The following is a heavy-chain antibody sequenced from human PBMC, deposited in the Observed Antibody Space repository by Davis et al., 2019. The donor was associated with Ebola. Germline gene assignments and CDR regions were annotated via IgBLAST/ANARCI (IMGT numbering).Heavy chain of an antibody. CDR2: ISWNSGSI. V-gene: IGHV3-9*01. CDR1: GFTFDDYA. D-gene: IGHD6-13*01. CDR3: AKDLTGSSWYIDY. J-gene: IGHJ4*02. Sequence: SLKISCAASGFTFDDYAMHWVRQAPGKGLEWVSGISWNSGSIGYADSVKGRFTISRDNAKNSLYLQMNSLRAEDTALYYCAKDLTGSSWYIDYWGQGTLVTVSS.